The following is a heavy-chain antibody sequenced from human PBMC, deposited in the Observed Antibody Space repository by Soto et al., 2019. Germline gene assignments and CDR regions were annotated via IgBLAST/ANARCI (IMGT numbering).Heavy chain of an antibody. CDR1: GGSISSYY. V-gene: IGHV4-59*01. Sequence: PSETLSLTCTVSGGSISSYYWSWIRQPPGKGLEWIGYIYYSGSTNYNPSLKSRVTISVDTSKNQFSLKLSSVTAADTAVYYCARADLRDYVWGSYRSKGMDVWGQGTTVTVS. CDR3: ARADLRDYVWGSYRSKGMDV. CDR2: IYYSGST. D-gene: IGHD3-16*02. J-gene: IGHJ6*02.